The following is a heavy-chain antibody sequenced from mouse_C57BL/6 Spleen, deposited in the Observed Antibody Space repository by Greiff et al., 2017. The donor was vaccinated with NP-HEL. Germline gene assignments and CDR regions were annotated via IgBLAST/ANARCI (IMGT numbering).Heavy chain of an antibody. J-gene: IGHJ4*01. CDR1: GYTFTDYE. D-gene: IGHD1-1*01. CDR3: TRDTTVVAPYAMDY. V-gene: IGHV1-15*01. CDR2: IDPETGGT. Sequence: QVQLQQSGAELVRPGASVTLSCKASGYTFTDYEMHWVKQTPVHDLEWIGAIDPETGGTAYNQKFKGKAILTADKSSSTAYMELRSLTSEDSAVYYCTRDTTVVAPYAMDYWGQGTSVTVSS.